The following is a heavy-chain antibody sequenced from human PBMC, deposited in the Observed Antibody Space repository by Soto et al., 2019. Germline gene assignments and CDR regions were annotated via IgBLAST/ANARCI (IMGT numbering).Heavy chain of an antibody. CDR2: ISSSSSYI. D-gene: IGHD1-26*01. J-gene: IGHJ3*02. Sequence: EVQLVESGGGLVKPGGSLRLSCAASGFTFSSYSMNWVRQAPGKGLEWVSSISSSSSYIYYADSVKGRFTISRDNAKNSLYLLMNHVRAVDTAVYYCARGAPLDAFDIWGQGTMVTVSS. CDR1: GFTFSSYS. CDR3: ARGAPLDAFDI. V-gene: IGHV3-21*01.